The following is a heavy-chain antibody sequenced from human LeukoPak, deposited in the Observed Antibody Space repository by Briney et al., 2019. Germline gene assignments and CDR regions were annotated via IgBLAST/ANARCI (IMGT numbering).Heavy chain of an antibody. CDR3: AREGSSGYYLYYFDY. CDR1: GGTFSSYA. CDR2: IIPILGIA. D-gene: IGHD3-22*01. V-gene: IGHV1-69*04. J-gene: IGHJ4*02. Sequence: SVKVSSKASGGTFSSYAVSWVRQAPGQGLEWMGRIIPILGIANYAQKFQGRVTITADKSTSTAYMELSSLRSEDTAVYYCAREGSSGYYLYYFDYWGQGTLVTVSS.